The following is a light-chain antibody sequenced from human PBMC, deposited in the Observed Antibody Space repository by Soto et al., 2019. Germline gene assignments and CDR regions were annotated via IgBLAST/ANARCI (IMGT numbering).Light chain of an antibody. J-gene: IGKJ5*01. V-gene: IGKV1-9*01. CDR1: EGISSR. CDR3: QQLYSYPIT. CDR2: AAS. Sequence: DIQLTQSPSFLSASVGDRVTITCRASEGISSRLGWYQQEPGKAPKLLIYAASSLQSGVPSRFSGSGSGTEFTLTISRLQPEDSATYYCQQLYSYPITFGQGTRLEMK.